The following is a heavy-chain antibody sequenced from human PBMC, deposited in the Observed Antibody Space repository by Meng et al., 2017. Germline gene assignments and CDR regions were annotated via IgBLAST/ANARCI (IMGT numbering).Heavy chain of an antibody. V-gene: IGHV3-30*01. CDR1: GFTFSSYA. CDR2: ISYDGSNK. D-gene: IGHD4-11*01. Sequence: GESLKISCAASGFTFSSYAMHWVRQAPGKGLEWVAVISYDGSNKYYADSVKGRFTISRDNSKNTLYLQMNSLRAEDTAVYYCARDSDYRTFDYWGQGTLVTVSS. CDR3: ARDSDYRTFDY. J-gene: IGHJ4*02.